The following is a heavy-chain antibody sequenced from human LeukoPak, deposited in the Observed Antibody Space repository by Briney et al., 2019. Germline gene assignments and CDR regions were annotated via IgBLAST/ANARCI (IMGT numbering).Heavy chain of an antibody. Sequence: SETLSLTCRVSGGSISNNNYNWGWIRQPPGKGLEWIGNIYYSGSTYYNPSLKSRVTISVDTSKNQFSLNLSSVTAADTAVYYCARQRWGIRGVLDYWGQGTLVTVSS. D-gene: IGHD3-10*01. CDR3: ARQRWGIRGVLDY. V-gene: IGHV4-39*01. CDR2: IYYSGST. J-gene: IGHJ4*02. CDR1: GGSISNNNYN.